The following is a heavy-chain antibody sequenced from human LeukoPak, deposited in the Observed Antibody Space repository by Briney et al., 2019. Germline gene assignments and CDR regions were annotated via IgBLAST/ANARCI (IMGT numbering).Heavy chain of an antibody. CDR1: GYTFTGYY. CDR3: ASSGEFCGGDCYQAEDAFDI. Sequence: ASVKVSCKASGYTFTGYYMHWVRPAPGQGLEWMGWINPNSGGTNYAQKFQGRVTMTRDTSISTAYMELSRLRSDDTAVYYCASSGEFCGGDCYQAEDAFDIWGQGTMVTVSS. V-gene: IGHV1-2*02. J-gene: IGHJ3*02. CDR2: INPNSGGT. D-gene: IGHD2-21*02.